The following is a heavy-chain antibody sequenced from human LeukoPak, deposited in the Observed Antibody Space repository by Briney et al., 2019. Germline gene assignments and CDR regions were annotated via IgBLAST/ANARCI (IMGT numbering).Heavy chain of an antibody. V-gene: IGHV3-23*01. D-gene: IGHD6-6*01. J-gene: IGHJ5*01. CDR1: GFTFSNFG. CDR3: AKGLGDLASAPDS. Sequence: PGGSLRLSCAASGFTFSNFGMSWVRQAPGKGLEWVSAIFGNGVTTYYADSVKGRFIISRDNSQNRLFLQVNSLRVEDTAVYYCAKGLGDLASAPDSWGQGTLVTVSS. CDR2: IFGNGVTT.